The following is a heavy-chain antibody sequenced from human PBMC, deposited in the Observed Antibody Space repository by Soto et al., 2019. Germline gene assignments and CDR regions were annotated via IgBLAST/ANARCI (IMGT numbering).Heavy chain of an antibody. V-gene: IGHV3-13*05. Sequence: LRLSCAGSGFTFSSYDMHWVRQVPGKGLEWVSAIGAAHDPYYLGSVKGRFSISRENAKNSLYLQMNSLTAGDTAVYYCARAYLGRLPRRADYYYALDVWGQGTTVTVSS. CDR2: IGAAHDP. CDR1: GFTFSSYD. CDR3: ARAYLGRLPRRADYYYALDV. J-gene: IGHJ6*02. D-gene: IGHD1-26*01.